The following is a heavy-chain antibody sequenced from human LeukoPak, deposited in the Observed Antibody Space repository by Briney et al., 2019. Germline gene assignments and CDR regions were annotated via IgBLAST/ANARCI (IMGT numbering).Heavy chain of an antibody. J-gene: IGHJ6*03. V-gene: IGHV4-34*01. CDR1: GGSFSGYY. CDR3: ARGPRVVVTKYYYYMDV. CDR2: INHSGST. D-gene: IGHD2-21*02. Sequence: SETLSLTCAVYGGSFSGYYWSWIRQPPGKGLEWIGEINHSGSTNYNPSLKSRVTISVDTSKNQFSLMLSSVTAADTAVYYCARGPRVVVTKYYYYMDVWGKGTTVTVSS.